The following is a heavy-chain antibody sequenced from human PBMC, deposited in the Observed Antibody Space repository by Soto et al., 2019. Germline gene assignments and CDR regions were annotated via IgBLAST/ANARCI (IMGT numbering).Heavy chain of an antibody. Sequence: QVQLVQSGAEVKKPGSSVKVSCKASGGTFSSYAISWVRQAPGQGLEWVGGIIPIFGTANYAQKFQGRVTITADESTSTAYIELSSLRSEDTAAYYRAYQLLPEGGYYGMDVWGQGTTVTVSS. CDR2: IIPIFGTA. CDR1: GGTFSSYA. CDR3: AYQLLPEGGYYGMDV. D-gene: IGHD2-2*01. V-gene: IGHV1-69*01. J-gene: IGHJ6*02.